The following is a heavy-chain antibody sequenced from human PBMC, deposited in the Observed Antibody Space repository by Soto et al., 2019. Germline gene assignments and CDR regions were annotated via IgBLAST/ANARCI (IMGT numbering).Heavy chain of an antibody. CDR2: ISSSGSHI. CDR3: ARDGGYCSTAGCYFINYHHYGLDV. CDR1: GFTFSSYS. J-gene: IGHJ6*02. V-gene: IGHV3-21*01. Sequence: PGGSLRLSCEASGFTFSSYSMNWVRQTPGKGLEWVSSISSSGSHIYYADSVKGRFTISRDNAKKSLFLQMNSLRAEDTAVYYCARDGGYCSTAGCYFINYHHYGLDVWGQGTTVTVSS. D-gene: IGHD2-2*01.